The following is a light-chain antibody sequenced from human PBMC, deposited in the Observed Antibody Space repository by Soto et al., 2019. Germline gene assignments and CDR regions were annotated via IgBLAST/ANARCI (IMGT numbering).Light chain of an antibody. CDR3: PKSDGY. Sequence: DIQMTQSPSTLSASVGDRVTITCRASQSFNNWLAWYQQKPGKAPKLLIYDASTLQSGVPSRFSGSGSGTEFTLTISSLQPDDFATYYCPKSDGYFGQGTRLEIK. CDR1: QSFNNW. CDR2: DAS. J-gene: IGKJ2*01. V-gene: IGKV1-5*01.